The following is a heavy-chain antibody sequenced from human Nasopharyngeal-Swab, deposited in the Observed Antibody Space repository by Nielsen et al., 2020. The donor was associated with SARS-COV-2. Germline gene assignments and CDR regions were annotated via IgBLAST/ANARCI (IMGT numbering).Heavy chain of an antibody. J-gene: IGHJ6*02. CDR3: AKDHQLIRNYYYYDMDV. D-gene: IGHD2-8*01. CDR2: ISYDGIKK. Sequence: WRPQRPGKGLEWMAVISYDGIKKYYADSVKGRFTLSRDNSKNTLYLQMNSLRTEDTAVYYCAKDHQLIRNYYYYDMDVWGQGTTVTVSS. V-gene: IGHV3-30*18.